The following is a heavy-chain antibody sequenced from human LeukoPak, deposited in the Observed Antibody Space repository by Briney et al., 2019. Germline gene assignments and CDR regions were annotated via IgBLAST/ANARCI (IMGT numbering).Heavy chain of an antibody. CDR3: ARQVGREIRFDY. J-gene: IGHJ4*02. D-gene: IGHD1-26*01. Sequence: GGSLRLSCAASGFTFSSYAMSWVRQAPGKGLEWVAKIKQDESEKYYVDSVKGRFTISRDNAKNSVYLQMNSLRAEDTAMYYCARQVGREIRFDYWGQGTLVTVSS. CDR1: GFTFSSYA. CDR2: IKQDESEK. V-gene: IGHV3-7*01.